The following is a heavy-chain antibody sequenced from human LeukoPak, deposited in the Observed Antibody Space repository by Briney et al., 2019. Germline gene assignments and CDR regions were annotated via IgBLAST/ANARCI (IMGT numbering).Heavy chain of an antibody. V-gene: IGHV1-18*01. Sequence: ASVKVSCKASGYTFTSYGISWVLQAPGQELEWMGWISAYNGNTNYAQKFQGRVTMTRDTSISTAYMELSRLRSDDTAVYYCARDSNMVRGVTLDYWGLGTLVTVSS. CDR1: GYTFTSYG. J-gene: IGHJ4*02. CDR3: ARDSNMVRGVTLDY. CDR2: ISAYNGNT. D-gene: IGHD3-10*01.